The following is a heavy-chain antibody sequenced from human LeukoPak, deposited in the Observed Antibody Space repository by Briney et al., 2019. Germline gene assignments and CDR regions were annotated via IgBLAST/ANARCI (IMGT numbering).Heavy chain of an antibody. CDR1: GFTFTAYL. J-gene: IGHJ4*02. Sequence: PGGSLRLSCAAPGFTFTAYLIHWVRQAPGKGLEWVAVMSSDGNAMFYADSVKGRFTISRDNSKNTLYLQMNSLRAEDTAVYYCVRESEYYFDHSASFDYWGQGTLVTVSS. D-gene: IGHD3-22*01. V-gene: IGHV3-30-3*01. CDR3: VRESEYYFDHSASFDY. CDR2: MSSDGNAM.